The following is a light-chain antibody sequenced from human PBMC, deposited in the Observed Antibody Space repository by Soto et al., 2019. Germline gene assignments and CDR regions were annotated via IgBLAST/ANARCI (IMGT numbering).Light chain of an antibody. J-gene: IGKJ5*01. V-gene: IGKV1-39*01. CDR2: AAS. Sequence: DIQLTQSPSSLSTSVGDRVTIACRASPSISSYLNWYQQKPGKAPKLLIYAASNLQGGVPSRFSGSGSGTDFTLTISSLQPEDFATYYCQQSYSTPPYTFGQGTRLEIK. CDR3: QQSYSTPPYT. CDR1: PSISSY.